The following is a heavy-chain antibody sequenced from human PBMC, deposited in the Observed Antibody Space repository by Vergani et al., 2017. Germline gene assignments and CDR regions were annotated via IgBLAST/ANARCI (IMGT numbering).Heavy chain of an antibody. CDR3: ARDFEYSNSFHTFDI. CDR1: GGSISSGGYY. J-gene: IGHJ3*02. D-gene: IGHD6-6*01. V-gene: IGHV4-31*03. Sequence: QVQLQESGPGLVRPSQTLSLTCTVSGGSISSGGYYWSWIRQHPGEGLEWIGYIYYSGSTYYNPSLKSRVTISVDTSENQFSLKLSSVTAADTAVYYCARDFEYSNSFHTFDIWGQGTMVTVSS. CDR2: IYYSGST.